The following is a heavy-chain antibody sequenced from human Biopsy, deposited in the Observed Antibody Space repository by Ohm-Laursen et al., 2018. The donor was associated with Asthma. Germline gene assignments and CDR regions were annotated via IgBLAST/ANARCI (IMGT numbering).Heavy chain of an antibody. J-gene: IGHJ4*02. D-gene: IGHD3-22*01. CDR3: ARDFYDSSGYLHFDY. Sequence: SDTLSLTCTVSGGSISSSSYYWGWIRQPPGKGLEWIGSIYYNGRTYYNPSLKSRVTISVDTSKKQLSLELSSVTAADTAVYYCARDFYDSSGYLHFDYWGQGTLVTVSS. CDR1: GGSISSSSYY. V-gene: IGHV4-39*02. CDR2: IYYNGRT.